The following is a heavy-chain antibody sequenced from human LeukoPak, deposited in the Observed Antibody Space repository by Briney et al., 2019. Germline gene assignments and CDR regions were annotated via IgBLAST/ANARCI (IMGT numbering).Heavy chain of an antibody. CDR2: FDPEDGET. J-gene: IGHJ3*02. CDR3: ATVRGNYDAFHI. CDR1: GYTLTELS. V-gene: IGHV1-24*01. Sequence: ASVKVSCTVSGYTLTELSMHWVRQAPGKGLEWVGGFDPEDGETIYAQKFQGRVTMTEDTSTDTAYMELSSLRSEDTAVYYCATVRGNYDAFHIWGQGTMVTVSS. D-gene: IGHD1-26*01.